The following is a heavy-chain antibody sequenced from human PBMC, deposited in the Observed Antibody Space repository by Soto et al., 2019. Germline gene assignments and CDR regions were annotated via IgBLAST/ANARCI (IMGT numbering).Heavy chain of an antibody. CDR3: AKGAGDDATPFDY. D-gene: IGHD4-17*01. Sequence: LSLTCSVSGASINRYYWSWLRQSPGKGLEWIGYVFYTGSYNYSPSLKSRVTMSVDTSKNQFSLRLTSVTAADTAMYYCAKGAGDDATPFDYWGQGTLVTVSS. V-gene: IGHV4-59*01. CDR1: GASINRYY. J-gene: IGHJ4*02. CDR2: VFYTGSY.